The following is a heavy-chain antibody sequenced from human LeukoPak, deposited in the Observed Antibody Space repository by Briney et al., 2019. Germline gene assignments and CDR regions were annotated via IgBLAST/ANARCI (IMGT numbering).Heavy chain of an antibody. D-gene: IGHD3-10*01. CDR3: ARTPYYYGSGSYSFDY. V-gene: IGHV4-39*01. Sequence: SETLSLTCTVSGGSISSSSYYWGWIRQPPGKGLEWIGSIYYSGSTYYNPSLKSRVTISVDTSKNQFSLKLSSVTAADTAVYYCARTPYYYGSGSYSFDYWGQGTLVTVSS. J-gene: IGHJ4*02. CDR1: GGSISSSSYY. CDR2: IYYSGST.